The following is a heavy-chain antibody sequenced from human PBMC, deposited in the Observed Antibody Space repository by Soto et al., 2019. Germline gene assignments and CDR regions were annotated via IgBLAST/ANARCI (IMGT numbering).Heavy chain of an antibody. CDR1: GGSISSYY. J-gene: IGHJ5*02. CDR2: IYYSGST. V-gene: IGHV4-59*01. CDR3: ALLSSGGFDP. D-gene: IGHD6-19*01. Sequence: QVQLQESGPGLVKPSETLSLTCTVSGGSISSYYWSWIRQPPGKGLEWMGYIYYSGSTNYNPSLKSRVTISVDTSKNQFSLKLSSVTAADTAVYSCALLSSGGFDPWGQGTLVTVSS.